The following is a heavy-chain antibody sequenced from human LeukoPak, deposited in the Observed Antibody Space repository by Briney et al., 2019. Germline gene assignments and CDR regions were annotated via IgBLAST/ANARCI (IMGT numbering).Heavy chain of an antibody. CDR2: TSGSGVYT. Sequence: GGSLRLSCAASGFSFSSYAMSWVRQAPGKGLEWVSATSGSGVYTYYADSVKGRFTMSRDNAKNSLYLQMNSLRAEDTAVYYCARVGSGYYPRSGYYYYGMDVWGQGTTVTVSS. CDR3: ARVGSGYYPRSGYYYYGMDV. J-gene: IGHJ6*02. D-gene: IGHD3-3*01. CDR1: GFSFSSYA. V-gene: IGHV3-23*01.